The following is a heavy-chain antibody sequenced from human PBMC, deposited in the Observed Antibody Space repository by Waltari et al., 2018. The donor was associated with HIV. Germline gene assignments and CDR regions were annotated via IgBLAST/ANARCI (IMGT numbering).Heavy chain of an antibody. V-gene: IGHV4-38-2*02. CDR3: ARVPRGKWLRFSSMHAFDI. CDR2: IYHSGST. D-gene: IGHD5-12*01. Sequence: QVQLQESGPGLVKPSETLSLTCTVSGYSISSGYYWGWIRQPPGKGLEWIGSIYHSGSTYYNPSLKSRVTISVDTSKNQFSLKLSSVTAADTAVYYCARVPRGKWLRFSSMHAFDIWGQGTMVTVSS. CDR1: GYSISSGYY. J-gene: IGHJ3*02.